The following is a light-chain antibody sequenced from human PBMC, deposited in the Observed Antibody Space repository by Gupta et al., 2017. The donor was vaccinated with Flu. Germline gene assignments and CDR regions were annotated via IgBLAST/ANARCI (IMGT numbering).Light chain of an antibody. CDR2: AAA. V-gene: IGKV1-39*01. Sequence: DIQMTQSPSSLSASVDARVTIHCRASQTIDSYVSWYLQKPGEAPKYLIYAAATLHSGVPPRFSGSGSGTHFTLTITGLLPEDFATYYCQQSYTIPWTFGQETKVEFK. CDR1: QTIDSY. J-gene: IGKJ1*01. CDR3: QQSYTIPWT.